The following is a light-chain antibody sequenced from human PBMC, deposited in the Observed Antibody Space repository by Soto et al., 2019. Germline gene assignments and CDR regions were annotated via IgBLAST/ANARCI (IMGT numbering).Light chain of an antibody. Sequence: QSALAQPASVSDSPGQSITISCTGTSSDVGGSNHVSWYQQHPGKAPKLMIYDVTNRPSGVSNRFSGSKSGSTASLIISGLRAVDEADYYCVSFTSSTTYVFGTGTKVTVL. CDR1: SSDVGGSNH. V-gene: IGLV2-14*01. CDR2: DVT. J-gene: IGLJ1*01. CDR3: VSFTSSTTYV.